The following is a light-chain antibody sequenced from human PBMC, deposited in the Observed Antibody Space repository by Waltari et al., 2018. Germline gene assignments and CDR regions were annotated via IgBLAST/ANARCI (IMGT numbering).Light chain of an antibody. CDR1: QSVSSY. CDR3: QQYSNWPPLT. J-gene: IGKJ4*01. V-gene: IGKV3-15*01. Sequence: EVVITQSPTTLSVSPGERATLSCRASQSVSSYLAWYQQKPGQAPRLLIYAASTRATGVPARFSGSGSGTEFTLTISSLQSEDFAVYYCQQYSNWPPLTFGGGTKVEIK. CDR2: AAS.